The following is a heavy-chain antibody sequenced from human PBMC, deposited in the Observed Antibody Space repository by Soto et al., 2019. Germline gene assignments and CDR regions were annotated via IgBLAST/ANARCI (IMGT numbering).Heavy chain of an antibody. CDR2: IDASGNT. CDR3: ARYSNNWFQTEGMDV. V-gene: IGHV4-4*07. CDR1: VDSITTYY. Sequence: SETLSLTCTVSVDSITTYYWSWIRQPAGKGLEWIGRIDASGNTNYNPPLNSRVTMSIDTSKKQFSLKLTSVTAADTAIYYCARYSNNWFQTEGMDVWGQGTTVTV. D-gene: IGHD6-13*01. J-gene: IGHJ6*02.